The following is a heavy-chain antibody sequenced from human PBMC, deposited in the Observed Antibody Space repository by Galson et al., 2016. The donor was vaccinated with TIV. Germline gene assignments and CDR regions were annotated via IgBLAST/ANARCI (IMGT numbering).Heavy chain of an antibody. D-gene: IGHD3-22*01. V-gene: IGHV2-70*11. J-gene: IGHJ4*02. Sequence: PALVKPTQTPTLTCTFSGFSLSTSGVCVSWIRQPPGKALEWLARIDWDDDKNYSPFLKTRLTISKDTSKNQVVLTMTNTDPVDTATYYCARTLCSENDGYWIDYWGQGALVTVSS. CDR1: GFSLSTSGVC. CDR3: ARTLCSENDGYWIDY. CDR2: IDWDDDK.